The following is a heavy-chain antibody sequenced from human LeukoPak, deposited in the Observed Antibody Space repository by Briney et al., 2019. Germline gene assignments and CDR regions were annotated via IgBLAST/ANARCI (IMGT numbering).Heavy chain of an antibody. CDR1: GGSISSYY. D-gene: IGHD3-16*01. Sequence: SETLSLTCTVSGGSISSYYWSWIRQPPGKGLEWIGYIYHSGSTYYNPSLKSRVTISVDRSKNQFSLKLSSVTAADTAVYYCARTQRGNGLDYYYMDVWGKGTTVTVSS. V-gene: IGHV4-59*12. J-gene: IGHJ6*03. CDR3: ARTQRGNGLDYYYMDV. CDR2: IYHSGST.